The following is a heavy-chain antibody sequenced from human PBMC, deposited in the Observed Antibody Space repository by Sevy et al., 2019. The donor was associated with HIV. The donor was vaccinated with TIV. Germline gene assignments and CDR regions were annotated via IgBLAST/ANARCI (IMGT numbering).Heavy chain of an antibody. D-gene: IGHD3-22*01. CDR1: GFAFSGSA. J-gene: IGHJ4*02. CDR2: IRSKANCYAT. Sequence: GGSLRLSCAASGFAFSGSAMHWVRQASGKGLEWVGRIRSKANCYATAYSASVKGRFTISRDDSKNTAYLQMNSLKTEDTAVYYCTVDSSGYYWPFDSWGQGTLVTVSS. CDR3: TVDSSGYYWPFDS. V-gene: IGHV3-73*01.